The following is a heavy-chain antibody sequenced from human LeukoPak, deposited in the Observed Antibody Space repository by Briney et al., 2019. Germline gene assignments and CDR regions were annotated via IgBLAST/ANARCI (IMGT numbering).Heavy chain of an antibody. J-gene: IGHJ3*02. CDR1: GFTFSSYW. Sequence: GGSLRLSCAASGFTFSSYWMHWVRQAPGKGLVWVSRINSDGSSTSYADSVKGRFTISRDNAKNTLYLQMNSLRAEDTAVYYCARGGIYSWGAFDIWGQGTMVTVSS. CDR3: ARGGIYSWGAFDI. V-gene: IGHV3-74*01. D-gene: IGHD1-26*01. CDR2: INSDGSST.